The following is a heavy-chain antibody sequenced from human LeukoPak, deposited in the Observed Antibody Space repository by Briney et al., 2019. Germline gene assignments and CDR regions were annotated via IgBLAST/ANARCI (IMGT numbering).Heavy chain of an antibody. J-gene: IGHJ4*02. CDR2: IYYSGST. CDR1: GGSISSSSYY. V-gene: IGHV4-39*07. CDR3: ARDRRGCSGGSCWDY. Sequence: PETLSLTCTVSGGSISSSSYYWGWIRQPPGKGLEWIGSIYYSGSTNYNPSLKSRVTISVDTSKNQFSLKLSSVTAADTAVYYCARDRRGCSGGSCWDYWGQGTLVTVSS. D-gene: IGHD2-15*01.